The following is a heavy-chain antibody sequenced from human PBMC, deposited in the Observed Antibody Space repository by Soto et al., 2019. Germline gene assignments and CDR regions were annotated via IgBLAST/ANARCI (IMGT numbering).Heavy chain of an antibody. Sequence: ASVKVSCKASGYTFTSYAMHWVRQAPGQGLEWMGIISPSGGNTNYAQKFQERVTITRDMSTSTAYMELSSLRSEDTAVYYCAAGDLTGDYYYYGMDVWGQGTTVTVSS. CDR2: ISPSGGNT. CDR3: AAGDLTGDYYYYGMDV. V-gene: IGHV1-46*01. CDR1: GYTFTSYA. J-gene: IGHJ6*02. D-gene: IGHD7-27*01.